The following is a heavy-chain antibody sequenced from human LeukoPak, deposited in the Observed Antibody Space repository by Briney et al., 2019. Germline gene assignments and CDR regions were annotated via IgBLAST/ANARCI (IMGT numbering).Heavy chain of an antibody. J-gene: IGHJ6*03. CDR1: GGTFSSYA. CDR3: AKDSSGYYYYYYYMDV. Sequence: SVKVSCKASGGTFSSYAISWVRQAPGQGLEWMGGIIPIFGTANYAQKFQGRVTITADKSTSTAYMELSSLRSEDTAVYYCAKDSSGYYYYYYYMDVWGKGTTVTVSS. V-gene: IGHV1-69*06. D-gene: IGHD3-22*01. CDR2: IIPIFGTA.